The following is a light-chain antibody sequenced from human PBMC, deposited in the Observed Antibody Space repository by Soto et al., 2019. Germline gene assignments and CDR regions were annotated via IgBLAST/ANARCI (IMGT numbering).Light chain of an antibody. CDR2: GVS. V-gene: IGKV3-15*01. CDR3: QSYNDWPFA. J-gene: IGKJ2*01. Sequence: EIVLTQSPATLSVSPGERVTLSCRANENLFAFLAWYQQKPGQAPRLLMYGVSTKATGVPDRFSGSGSATDFTLTISSLQSDDSAVYYCQSYNDWPFAFGQGTKLEI. CDR1: ENLFAF.